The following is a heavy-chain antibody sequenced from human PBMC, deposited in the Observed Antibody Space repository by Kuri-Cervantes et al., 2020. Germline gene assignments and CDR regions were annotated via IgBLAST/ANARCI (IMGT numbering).Heavy chain of an antibody. D-gene: IGHD3-16*02. Sequence: GESLKISCAASGFTFSDYYMNWVRQAPGKGLEWVSYICSSRSNIYYADSVKGRFTISRDNAKNSLYLQMNSLRDEDTAVYYCARDMITFGGVIVKDWYFDLWGRGTLVTVSS. CDR2: ICSSRSNI. CDR1: GFTFSDYY. CDR3: ARDMITFGGVIVKDWYFDL. J-gene: IGHJ2*01. V-gene: IGHV3-48*02.